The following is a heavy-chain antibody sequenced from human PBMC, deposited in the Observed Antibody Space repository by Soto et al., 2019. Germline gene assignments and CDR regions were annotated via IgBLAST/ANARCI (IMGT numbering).Heavy chain of an antibody. CDR3: AKGSEAARQELDY. CDR2: ISIDGSNK. V-gene: IGHV3-30*18. CDR1: GFTFSTYG. J-gene: IGHJ4*02. Sequence: VKSGGGVVQPGRSLRLSCAASGFTFSTYGMHWVRQAPGKGPEWVAVISIDGSNKYYADSVKGRFTISRDNSKNTLYLQMNSLRADDTAVYYCAKGSEAARQELDYWGQGTLVTVSS. D-gene: IGHD6-6*01.